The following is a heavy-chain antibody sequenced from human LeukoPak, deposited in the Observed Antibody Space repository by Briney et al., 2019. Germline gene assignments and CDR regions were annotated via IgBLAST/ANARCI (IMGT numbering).Heavy chain of an antibody. CDR2: ISAYNGNT. V-gene: IGHV1-18*01. Sequence: ASVKVSCKASGYTFTSYGISWVRQAPGQGLEWMGWISAYNGNTNYAQKLQGRVTMTTDTSTSTAYMELRSLRSDDTAVYYCARDNSPFYDILTGYDYWGQGTLVTVSS. J-gene: IGHJ4*02. CDR3: ARDNSPFYDILTGYDY. D-gene: IGHD3-9*01. CDR1: GYTFTSYG.